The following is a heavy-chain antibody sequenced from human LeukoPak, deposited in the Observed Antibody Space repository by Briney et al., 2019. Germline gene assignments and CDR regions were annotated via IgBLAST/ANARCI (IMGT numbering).Heavy chain of an antibody. Sequence: SETLSLTCTVSGGSISSGGYYWRWIRQHPGKGLEWIGYIYYSGSTYYNPSLKSRVTISVDTSKNQFSLKLSSVTAADTAVYYCASSYYYDSSGYYYWGQGTLVTVSS. D-gene: IGHD3-22*01. CDR2: IYYSGST. J-gene: IGHJ4*02. V-gene: IGHV4-31*03. CDR1: GGSISSGGYY. CDR3: ASSYYYDSSGYYY.